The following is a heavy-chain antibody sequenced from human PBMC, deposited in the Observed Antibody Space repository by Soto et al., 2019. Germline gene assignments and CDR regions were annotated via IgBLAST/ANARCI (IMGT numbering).Heavy chain of an antibody. CDR3: ARVSSSSAFGMDV. Sequence: SETLSLTCAVSGGSISTINWWTWVRQPPGKGLDWIGEIYQTGSTSYNPSLESRVTISIDKSKNQFSLKLRSVTAADTAVYYCARVSSSSAFGMDVWGQGTTVTV. D-gene: IGHD6-6*01. CDR2: IYQTGST. CDR1: GGSISTINW. J-gene: IGHJ6*02. V-gene: IGHV4-4*02.